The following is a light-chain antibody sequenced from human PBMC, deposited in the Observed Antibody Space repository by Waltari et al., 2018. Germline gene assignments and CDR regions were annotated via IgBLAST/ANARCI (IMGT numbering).Light chain of an antibody. CDR2: ATS. CDR1: QSISNN. CDR3: QQTYSTWT. J-gene: IGKJ1*01. V-gene: IGKV1-39*01. Sequence: DIQMTQSPSSLSASVGDRATITCRASQSISNNLNWYQQKPGKAPKLLIYATSVLQSGVPSRFSGRGSGTDFTLTISSLQPEDFATYYCQQTYSTWTFGQGTAVEIK.